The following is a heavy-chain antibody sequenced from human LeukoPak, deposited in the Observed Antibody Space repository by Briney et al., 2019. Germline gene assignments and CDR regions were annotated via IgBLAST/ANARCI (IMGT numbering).Heavy chain of an antibody. V-gene: IGHV4-34*01. Sequence: SETLSLTCAVYGGSFSGYYWSWIRQPPGKGLEWIGEIKHSGSTNYNPSLKSRVTISVDTSKNQFSLKLTSVTAADTAVYYCARVEYINSLTLYYYYYYIDVWGKGTTVTVSS. CDR2: IKHSGST. J-gene: IGHJ6*03. CDR1: GGSFSGYY. D-gene: IGHD6-6*01. CDR3: ARVEYINSLTLYYYYYYIDV.